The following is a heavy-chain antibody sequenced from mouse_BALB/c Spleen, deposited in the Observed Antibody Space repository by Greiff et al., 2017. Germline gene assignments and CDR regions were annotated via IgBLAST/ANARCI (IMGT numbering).Heavy chain of an antibody. CDR1: GFNIKDTY. J-gene: IGHJ3*01. CDR2: IDPANGNT. Sequence: EVKLVESGAELVKPGASVKLSCTASGFNIKDTYMHWVKQRPEQGLEWIGRIDPANGNTKYDPKFQGKATITADTSSNTAYLQLSSLTSEDTAVYYCARWDGFAYWGQGTLVTVSA. D-gene: IGHD4-1*01. CDR3: ARWDGFAY. V-gene: IGHV14-3*02.